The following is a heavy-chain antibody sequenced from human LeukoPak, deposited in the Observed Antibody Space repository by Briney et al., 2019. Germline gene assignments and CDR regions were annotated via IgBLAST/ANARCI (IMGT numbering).Heavy chain of an antibody. CDR2: IYYSGST. CDR3: ARDRKTYYYDSSGQGAHWFDP. J-gene: IGHJ5*02. D-gene: IGHD3-22*01. V-gene: IGHV4-59*01. CDR1: GGSISSYY. Sequence: SETLSLTCTVSGGSISSYYWSWIRQPPGKGLEWIGYIYYSGSTNYNPSLKSRVTISVDTSKNQFSLKLSSVTAADTAVYYCARDRKTYYYDSSGQGAHWFDPWGQGTLVTVSS.